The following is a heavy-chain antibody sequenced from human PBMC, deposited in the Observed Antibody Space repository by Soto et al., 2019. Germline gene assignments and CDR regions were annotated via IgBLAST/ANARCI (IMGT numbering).Heavy chain of an antibody. Sequence: RGESLKISCKGSGYNFANYWIGWVRQMPGEGLEWMGVIYPGDSDVRYSPSFQGQVTISADKSISTAYLQWRTIKASDTAIYYCARVDDADVRHNGRNGWGKGSTIIV. J-gene: IGHJ6*04. CDR3: ARVDDADVRHNGRNG. CDR2: IYPGDSDV. CDR1: GYNFANYW. V-gene: IGHV5-51*01.